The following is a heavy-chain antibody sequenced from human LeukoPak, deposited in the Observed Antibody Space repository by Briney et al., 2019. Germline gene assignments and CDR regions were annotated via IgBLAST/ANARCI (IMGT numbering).Heavy chain of an antibody. V-gene: IGHV3-30*18. CDR3: AKGGALYCGGGSCYVDY. Sequence: GGSLRLSCAASGFTFSSYGMHWVRQAPGKGLEWVAVISYDGSNKYYADSVKGRFTISRDNSKNTLYLQMNSLRAEDTAVYYCAKGGALYCGGGSCYVDYWGQGTLVTVSS. J-gene: IGHJ4*02. CDR1: GFTFSSYG. CDR2: ISYDGSNK. D-gene: IGHD2-15*01.